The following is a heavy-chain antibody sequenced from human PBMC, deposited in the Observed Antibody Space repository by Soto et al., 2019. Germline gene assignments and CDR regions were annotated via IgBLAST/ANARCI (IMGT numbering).Heavy chain of an antibody. CDR1: GFTFSSYA. J-gene: IGHJ5*02. V-gene: IGHV3-23*01. CDR2: ISYSGGST. CDR3: ARKEGFNWNYAWFDP. D-gene: IGHD1-7*01. Sequence: PGGSLRLSCAASGFTFSSYAMSWVRQAPGKGLEWVSAISYSGGSTYYADSVKGRFTISRDNSKNTLYLQMNSLRAEDTAVYYCARKEGFNWNYAWFDPWGQGTLVTV.